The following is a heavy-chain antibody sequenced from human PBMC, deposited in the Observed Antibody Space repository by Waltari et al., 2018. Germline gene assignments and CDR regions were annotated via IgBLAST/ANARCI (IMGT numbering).Heavy chain of an antibody. J-gene: IGHJ6*02. D-gene: IGHD5-12*01. CDR2: INTNTGNP. Sequence: QVQLVQSGSELKKPGASVKVSCKASGYTFTSYAMNWVRQAPGQGLEWMGWINTNTGNPTYAQGFTGRFVFSLDTSVRTEYLQISSLKAEDTAVYYCARDVAYSGYDAFGRDYYYGMDVWGQGTTVTVSS. V-gene: IGHV7-4-1*02. CDR1: GYTFTSYA. CDR3: ARDVAYSGYDAFGRDYYYGMDV.